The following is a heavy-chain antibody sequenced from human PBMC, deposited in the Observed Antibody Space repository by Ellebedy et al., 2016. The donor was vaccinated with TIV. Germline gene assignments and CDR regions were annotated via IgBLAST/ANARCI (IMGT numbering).Heavy chain of an antibody. CDR2: IYYSGST. J-gene: IGHJ4*02. V-gene: IGHV4-59*08. CDR3: ARQHCSGGMCFLEY. Sequence: MPSETLSLTCTVSSGSISGYYWSWIRQPPGKGLEWIGYIYYSGSTNYNPSLKSRVTISVDSSKNQFPLKLSSMTAADTAVYYCARQHCSGGMCFLEYWGQGTLVTVSS. CDR1: SGSISGYY. D-gene: IGHD2-15*01.